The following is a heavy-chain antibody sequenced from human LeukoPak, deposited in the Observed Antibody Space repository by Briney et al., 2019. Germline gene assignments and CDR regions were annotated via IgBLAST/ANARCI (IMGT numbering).Heavy chain of an antibody. D-gene: IGHD6-19*01. V-gene: IGHV3-9*01. CDR3: AKDRAVAGDYYYYYGMDV. Sequence: PGRSLRLSCAASGFTFDDYAMHWVRQAPGKGLEWVSGISWNSGSIGYADSVKGRFTISRDNAKNSLYLQTNSLRAEDTALYYCAKDRAVAGDYYYYYGMDVWGQGTTVTVSS. J-gene: IGHJ6*02. CDR1: GFTFDDYA. CDR2: ISWNSGSI.